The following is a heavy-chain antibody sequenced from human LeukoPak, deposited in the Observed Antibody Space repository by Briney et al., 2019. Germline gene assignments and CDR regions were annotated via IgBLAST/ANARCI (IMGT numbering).Heavy chain of an antibody. CDR2: IYSSGST. CDR1: GFTVSSNY. V-gene: IGHV3-53*01. D-gene: IGHD4-17*01. CDR3: ARDLYGVSHDY. J-gene: IGHJ4*02. Sequence: PGGSLRLSCAASGFTVSSNYMNWVRQAPGKGLEWVSVIYSSGSTYYADSVKGRFTISRDNSKNTLYLQTNSLRAEDTAVYYCARDLYGVSHDYWGQGTLVTVSS.